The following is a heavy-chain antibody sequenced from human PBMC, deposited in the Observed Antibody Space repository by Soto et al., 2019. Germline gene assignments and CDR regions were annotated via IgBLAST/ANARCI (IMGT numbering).Heavy chain of an antibody. J-gene: IGHJ6*02. Sequence: QVQLQQWGAVLLKPSETLSLTCAVYGGSFSGYYWSWIRQPPGKGLEWSGEINHSGSTNYNPSLKSRVTISVDTSKNQFSLKLSSVTAADTAVYYCARNGSYYDFWSGYYFGGGMDVWGQGTTVTVSS. V-gene: IGHV4-34*01. CDR2: INHSGST. CDR3: ARNGSYYDFWSGYYFGGGMDV. CDR1: GGSFSGYY. D-gene: IGHD3-3*01.